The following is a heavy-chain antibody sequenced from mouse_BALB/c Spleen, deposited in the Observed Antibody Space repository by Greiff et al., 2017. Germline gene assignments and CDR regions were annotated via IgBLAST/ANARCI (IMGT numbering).Heavy chain of an antibody. CDR2: ISSGGSYT. J-gene: IGHJ3*01. CDR3: ARLYYGSSLSY. D-gene: IGHD1-1*01. CDR1: GFTFSSYG. Sequence: EVQVVESGGDLVKPGGSLKLSCAASGFTFSSYGMSWVRQTPDKRLEWVATISSGGSYTYYPDSVKGRFTISRDNAKNTLYLQMSSLKSADTAMYYCARLYYGSSLSYWGQGTLVTVSA. V-gene: IGHV5-6*01.